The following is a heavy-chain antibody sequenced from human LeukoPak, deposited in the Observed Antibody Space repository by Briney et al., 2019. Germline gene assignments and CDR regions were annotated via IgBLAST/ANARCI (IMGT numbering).Heavy chain of an antibody. CDR2: LTDSGDAT. CDR3: VRGYSHTSGGWLDP. V-gene: IGHV3-23*01. CDR1: GFTFSHYA. D-gene: IGHD5-12*01. Sequence: GGSLRLSCAVSGFTFSHYAMSWVRQAPGTGLEGVGRLTDSGDATYYADFVKGRLPISRDNSNRTLYLHISGLRDEDTAVYYCVRGYSHTSGGWLDPWGEGTLVTVSS. J-gene: IGHJ5*02.